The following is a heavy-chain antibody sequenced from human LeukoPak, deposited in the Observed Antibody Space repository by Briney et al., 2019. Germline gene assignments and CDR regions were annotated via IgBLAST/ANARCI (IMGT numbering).Heavy chain of an antibody. CDR3: AKTPYDSSGYYYFLDY. CDR2: ISYDGSNK. J-gene: IGHJ4*02. V-gene: IGHV3-30*18. Sequence: QPGGSLRLSCAASGFTFSSYGMHWVRQAPGKGLEWVAVISYDGSNKYYADSVKGRFTISRDNSKNTLYLQMNNLRAEDTAVYYCAKTPYDSSGYYYFLDYWGQGTLVTVSS. CDR1: GFTFSSYG. D-gene: IGHD3-22*01.